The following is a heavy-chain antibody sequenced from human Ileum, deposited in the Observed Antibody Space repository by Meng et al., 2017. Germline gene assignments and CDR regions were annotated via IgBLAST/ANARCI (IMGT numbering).Heavy chain of an antibody. CDR3: ATRLYYDSTSY. CDR2: ISSSGHTI. Sequence: GESLKISCAASGLDFSYYEMNWVRQAPGKGLEWVSYISSSGHTIHYADSVKGRFTISRDNARNSLYLQMSGLRADDTAIYYCATRLYYDSTSYWGQGTLVTVS. CDR1: GLDFSYYE. J-gene: IGHJ4*02. V-gene: IGHV3-48*03. D-gene: IGHD3-16*01.